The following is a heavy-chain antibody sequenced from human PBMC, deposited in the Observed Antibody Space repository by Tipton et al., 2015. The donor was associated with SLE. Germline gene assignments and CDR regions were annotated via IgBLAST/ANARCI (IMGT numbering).Heavy chain of an antibody. J-gene: IGHJ4*02. D-gene: IGHD2-15*01. CDR3: ATGTIVVVVAAT. CDR1: GGSISSGGYY. Sequence: TLSLTCTVSGGSISSGGYYWGWIRQPPGKGLEWIGSIYHSGSTYYNPSLKSRVTISVDTSKNQFSLKLSSVTAADTAVYYCATGTIVVVVAATWGQGTLVTVSS. CDR2: IYHSGST. V-gene: IGHV4-39*07.